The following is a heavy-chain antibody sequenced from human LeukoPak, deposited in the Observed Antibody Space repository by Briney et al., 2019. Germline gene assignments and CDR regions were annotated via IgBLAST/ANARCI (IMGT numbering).Heavy chain of an antibody. J-gene: IGHJ3*02. CDR2: IYPGDSDT. CDR1: GYSFTSYW. V-gene: IGHV5-51*01. Sequence: KAGESLKISCKGSGYSFTSYWIGWVRQMPGKGLEWMGIIYPGDSDTRYSPSFQGQVTISADKSISTAYLQWSSLKASDTAMYYCARGVLKNYDILTGSFTMRNAFDIWGQGTMVTVSS. CDR3: ARGVLKNYDILTGSFTMRNAFDI. D-gene: IGHD3-9*01.